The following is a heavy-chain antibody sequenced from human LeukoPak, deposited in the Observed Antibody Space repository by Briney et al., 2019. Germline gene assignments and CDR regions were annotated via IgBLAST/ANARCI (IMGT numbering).Heavy chain of an antibody. Sequence: SETLSLTCTVSGGYISGSSYYWSWIRQPPGKGLEWIGYIYYSGSTNYNPSLKSRVTISVDTSKNQFSLKLSSVTAADTAVYYCARHSYYGSGSFYFDYWGQGTLVTVSS. J-gene: IGHJ4*02. V-gene: IGHV4-61*05. CDR1: GGYISGSSYY. CDR3: ARHSYYGSGSFYFDY. D-gene: IGHD3-10*01. CDR2: IYYSGST.